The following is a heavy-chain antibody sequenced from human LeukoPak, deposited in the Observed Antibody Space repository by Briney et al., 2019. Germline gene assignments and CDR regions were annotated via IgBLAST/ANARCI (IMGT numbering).Heavy chain of an antibody. J-gene: IGHJ3*02. CDR2: ISSSSSYI. V-gene: IGHV3-21*01. CDR1: GFTFSSYS. Sequence: KAGGSLRLSCAASGFTFSSYSMNWVRQAPGKGLEWVSSISSSSSYIYYADSVKGRFTISRDNAKNSLYLQMNSLRAEDTAVYYCARDSRSSGWYLINRPNYDAFDIWGQGTMVTVSS. CDR3: ARDSRSSGWYLINRPNYDAFDI. D-gene: IGHD6-19*01.